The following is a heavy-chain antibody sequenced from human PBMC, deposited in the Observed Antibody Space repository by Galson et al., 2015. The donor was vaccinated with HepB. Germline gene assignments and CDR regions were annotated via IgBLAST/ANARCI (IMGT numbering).Heavy chain of an antibody. D-gene: IGHD2-15*01. CDR1: GYTFSTYS. J-gene: IGHJ5*02. CDR2: ISPYNRNI. Sequence: SVKVSCKASGYTFSTYSITWVRQAPGQGLEWMGWISPYNRNINYAQKFQDRVTMTTDTSTSTAFMELRSLRSDDMAVYYRARGALVVVVGATQNNWFGPWGQGTLVTVSS. V-gene: IGHV1-18*03. CDR3: ARGALVVVVGATQNNWFGP.